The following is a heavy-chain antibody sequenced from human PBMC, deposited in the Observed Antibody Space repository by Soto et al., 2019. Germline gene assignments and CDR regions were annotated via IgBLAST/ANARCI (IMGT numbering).Heavy chain of an antibody. Sequence: GGSLRLSCAASGFTFSDHYMDWVRQAPGKGLEWVGRIKNKANSYTTQYAASVEGRFTISRDDSKNSLFLQMNSLKSDDTAVYYCTTDSYTTIIIVRFDYWGHGTLVTVSS. D-gene: IGHD3-22*01. CDR2: IKNKANSYTT. J-gene: IGHJ4*01. V-gene: IGHV3-72*01. CDR3: TTDSYTTIIIVRFDY. CDR1: GFTFSDHY.